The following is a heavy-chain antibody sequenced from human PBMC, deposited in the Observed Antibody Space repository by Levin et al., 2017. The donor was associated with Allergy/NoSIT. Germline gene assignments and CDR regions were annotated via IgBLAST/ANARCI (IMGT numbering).Heavy chain of an antibody. Sequence: GGSLRLSCAVSGLSISNYAMSWVRQAPGKGLEWVSGVSGSGGAYYADSVKGRFTVSRDNSKNMLYLQMNTLRVDDTAVYYCAKGYSASSSVYFWGQGTLVTVSS. D-gene: IGHD6-6*01. CDR1: GLSISNYA. CDR3: AKGYSASSSVYF. V-gene: IGHV3-23*01. J-gene: IGHJ4*02. CDR2: VSGSGGA.